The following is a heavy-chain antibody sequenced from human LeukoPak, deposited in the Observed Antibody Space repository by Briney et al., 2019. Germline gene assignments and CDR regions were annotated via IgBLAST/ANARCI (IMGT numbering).Heavy chain of an antibody. CDR2: INPNTGGT. D-gene: IGHD3-16*02. V-gene: IGHV1-2*02. J-gene: IGHJ4*02. Sequence: ASVKVSCKASGYTFTDYYMHWVRQAPGQGLEWMGWINPNTGGTNYAQKFQGRVTMTRDTSISTPYMELSWLRSEDTAVYYCARGGEVYDYVWGSYRSPGDYYFDYWGQGTLVTVSS. CDR3: ARGGEVYDYVWGSYRSPGDYYFDY. CDR1: GYTFTDYY.